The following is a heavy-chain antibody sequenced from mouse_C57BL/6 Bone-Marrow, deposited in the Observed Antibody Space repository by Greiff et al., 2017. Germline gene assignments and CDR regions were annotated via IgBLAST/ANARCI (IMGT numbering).Heavy chain of an antibody. CDR3: AKTFYYYGSKDY. CDR1: GYTFTSYW. CDR2: IYPGSGST. V-gene: IGHV1-55*01. D-gene: IGHD1-1*01. J-gene: IGHJ2*01. Sequence: QVQLQQPGAELVKPGASVKMSCKASGYTFTSYWITWVKQRPGQGLEWIGDIYPGSGSTNYNEKFKSKATLTVDTSSSTAYMQLSSLTSEDSAVYYCAKTFYYYGSKDYWGKGTTLTVSS.